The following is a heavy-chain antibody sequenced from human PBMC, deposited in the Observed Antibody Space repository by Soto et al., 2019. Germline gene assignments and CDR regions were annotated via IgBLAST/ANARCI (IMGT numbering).Heavy chain of an antibody. D-gene: IGHD5-12*01. CDR3: TRTLATLDF. Sequence: GSLRLSCAASGFTFSNYWMHWVRQAPGKGLVWVSRINSDGSSTNYADSVKGRFTISRDNANNTVYLQMNSLRAEDTAVYYCTRTLATLDFWGQGTLVTVSS. CDR2: INSDGSST. CDR1: GFTFSNYW. V-gene: IGHV3-74*01. J-gene: IGHJ4*02.